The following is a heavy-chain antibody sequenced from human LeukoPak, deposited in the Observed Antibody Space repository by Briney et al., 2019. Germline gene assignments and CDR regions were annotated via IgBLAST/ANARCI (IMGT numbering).Heavy chain of an antibody. CDR2: FNPSSGST. D-gene: IGHD3-22*01. Sequence: AAGKVTCKASAYTFTSYYMQLVRQAPAQGLEWMGIFNPSSGSTSFAQKFQGRVTINADKSTSTAYMELSSLRSEDTAVYYCARPTTYYYDLGRAEYFQRWGQGTLVTVSS. J-gene: IGHJ1*01. CDR3: ARPTTYYYDLGRAEYFQR. V-gene: IGHV1-46*01. CDR1: AYTFTSYY.